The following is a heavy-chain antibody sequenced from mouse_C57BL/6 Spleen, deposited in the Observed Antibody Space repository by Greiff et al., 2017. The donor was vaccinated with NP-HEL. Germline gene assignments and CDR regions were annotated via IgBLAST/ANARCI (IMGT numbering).Heavy chain of an antibody. V-gene: IGHV1-54*01. J-gene: IGHJ4*01. D-gene: IGHD2-4*01. CDR3: ARMGDYDRGYYYAMDY. Sequence: QVQLQQSGAELVRPGTSVKVSCKASGYAFTNYLIEWVKQRPGQGLEWIGVINPGSGGTNYNEKFKGKATLTADKSSSTAYMQLSSLTSEDSAVYFCARMGDYDRGYYYAMDYWGQGTSVTVAS. CDR2: INPGSGGT. CDR1: GYAFTNYL.